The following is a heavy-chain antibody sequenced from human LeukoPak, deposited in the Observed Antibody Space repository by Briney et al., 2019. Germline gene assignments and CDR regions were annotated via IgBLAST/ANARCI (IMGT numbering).Heavy chain of an antibody. D-gene: IGHD3-10*01. CDR2: IHSGGST. CDR3: ARIPPGFGESIDY. V-gene: IGHV3-53*01. Sequence: PGGSLRLSCAASGFTVSSNYMSWVRQAPGKGREWGSVIHSGGSTYYADSVKCRFTISRDNSKSTLYLQINSLRAEDTAVYYCARIPPGFGESIDYWGQGTLVTVSS. CDR1: GFTVSSNY. J-gene: IGHJ4*02.